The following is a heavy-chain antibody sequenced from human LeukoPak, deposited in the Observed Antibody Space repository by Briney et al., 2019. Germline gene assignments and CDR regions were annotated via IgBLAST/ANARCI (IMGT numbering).Heavy chain of an antibody. V-gene: IGHV4-39*01. Sequence: SETLSLTCTVSGGSISSTAYYWGWIRQPPGKGLEWIGSMYYSGNTYYNPSLKSRVTMSVDTPKNQFSLKLTSVTAADTAMFYCARQVSYSTSLLGYYFDYWGQGILVTVSS. D-gene: IGHD2-2*01. CDR1: GGSISSTAYY. CDR3: ARQVSYSTSLLGYYFDY. J-gene: IGHJ4*02. CDR2: MYYSGNT.